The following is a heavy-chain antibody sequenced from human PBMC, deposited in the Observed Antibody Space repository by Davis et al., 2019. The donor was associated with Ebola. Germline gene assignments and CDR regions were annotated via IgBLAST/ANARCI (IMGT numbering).Heavy chain of an antibody. CDR2: INRDESGI. CDR1: GFTFSNYW. CDR3: TGTVTTDVGPLDY. J-gene: IGHJ4*02. D-gene: IGHD4-17*01. Sequence: GESLKISCAASGFTFSNYWMHWVRQAPGKGLVWVSRINRDESGITYADSVKGRFTISRDNAKNTAYLQMNSLKTEDTAVYYCTGTVTTDVGPLDYWGQGTLVTVSS. V-gene: IGHV3-74*01.